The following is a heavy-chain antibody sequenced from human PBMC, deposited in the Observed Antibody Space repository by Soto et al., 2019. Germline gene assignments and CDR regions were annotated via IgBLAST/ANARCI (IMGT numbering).Heavy chain of an antibody. D-gene: IGHD2-21*01. CDR2: INPNSGGT. Sequence: ASVKVSCKASGYTFTGYYMHWVRQAPGQGLEWMGWINPNSGGTNYAQKFQGWVTMIRDTSISTAYMELSRLRSDDTAVYFCARVVCCCGDYYYGMEVWGQGTTVIVTS. J-gene: IGHJ6*01. CDR1: GYTFTGYY. CDR3: ARVVCCCGDYYYGMEV. V-gene: IGHV1-2*04.